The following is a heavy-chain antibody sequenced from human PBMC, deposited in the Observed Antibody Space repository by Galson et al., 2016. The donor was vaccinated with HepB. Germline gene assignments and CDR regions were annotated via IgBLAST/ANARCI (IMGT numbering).Heavy chain of an antibody. CDR2: ISHDGNTK. V-gene: IGHV3-30*04. CDR3: APEAAYSSSWLGY. CDR1: GLTFS. Sequence: SLRLSCAASGLTFSHSVRQAPGKGLEWVAFISHDGNTKYYADSVKGRFTTSRDKSKTTLYLQMNSLRAEDTALYYCAPEAAYSSSWLGYWGQGTLVTVSS. J-gene: IGHJ4*02. D-gene: IGHD6-13*01.